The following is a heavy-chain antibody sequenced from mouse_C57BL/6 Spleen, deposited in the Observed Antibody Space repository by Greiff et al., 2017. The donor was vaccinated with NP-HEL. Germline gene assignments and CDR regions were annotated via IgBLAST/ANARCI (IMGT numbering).Heavy chain of an antibody. Sequence: QVQLQQPGAELVRPGSSVKLSCKASGYTFTSYLMHWVKQRPIQGLEWIGNIDPSDSETPYNQKFKDKATLTVDKSSSTAYMQLSSLTSEDSAVYYCARSEFITTVEGASYWGQGTLVTVSA. CDR3: ARSEFITTVEGASY. CDR2: IDPSDSET. CDR1: GYTFTSYL. J-gene: IGHJ3*01. D-gene: IGHD1-1*01. V-gene: IGHV1-52*01.